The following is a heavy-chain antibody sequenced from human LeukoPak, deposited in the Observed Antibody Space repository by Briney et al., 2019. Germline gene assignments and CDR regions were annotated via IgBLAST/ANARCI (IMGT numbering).Heavy chain of an antibody. J-gene: IGHJ6*02. CDR1: GFTFSSYG. CDR2: IRYDGSKK. V-gene: IGHV3-30*02. D-gene: IGHD6-13*01. CDR3: AKDPSYSSSWSLYYYYGMDV. Sequence: GGSLRLSCATSGFTFSSYGMHWVRQAPGKGLEWVAYIRYDGSKKYYADSVKGRFTISRDNSKNTLYLQMNSLRAEDTALYYCAKDPSYSSSWSLYYYYGMDVWGQGTTVTVSS.